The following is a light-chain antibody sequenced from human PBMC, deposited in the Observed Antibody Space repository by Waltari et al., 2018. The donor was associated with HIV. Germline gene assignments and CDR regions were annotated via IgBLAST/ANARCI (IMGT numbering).Light chain of an antibody. CDR2: ENE. V-gene: IGLV1-51*01. CDR3: QTWDSGLNAIV. Sequence: QSLLTQPPSVSAAPGQQVTISCSGNTSNIGKNFVSWYRHAPGAAPKLLIVENEHRAAGIPDRFSASTLGASASLTITALQGDDEADYYCQTWDSGLNAIVFGDGTKLTVL. J-gene: IGLJ2*01. CDR1: TSNIGKNF.